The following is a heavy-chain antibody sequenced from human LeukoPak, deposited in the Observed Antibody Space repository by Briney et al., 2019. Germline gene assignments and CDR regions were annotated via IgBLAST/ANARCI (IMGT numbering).Heavy chain of an antibody. D-gene: IGHD7-27*01. Sequence: PGGSLRLSCAASGFTVSNNYMSWVRQAPGKGLELVSVIYSGGSTRYADSVKGRFTISRDNSKNMVYLQMNNLRAEDTAMYYCARVGTGDVDYWGQGTLVTVSS. J-gene: IGHJ4*02. CDR3: ARVGTGDVDY. CDR2: IYSGGST. V-gene: IGHV3-53*01. CDR1: GFTVSNNY.